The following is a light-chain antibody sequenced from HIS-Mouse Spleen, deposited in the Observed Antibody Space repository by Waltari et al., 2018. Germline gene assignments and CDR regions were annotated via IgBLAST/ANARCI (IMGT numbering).Light chain of an antibody. V-gene: IGKV1-5*03. CDR3: QQYRT. Sequence: DIQMTQSPSTLSASVGDRVTITCRASQSISSWLAWDQQKPGKAPKLLNYKASSLESGVPSRFSGSGSGTEFTLTISSLQPDDFATYYCQQYRTFGQGTKVEIK. CDR1: QSISSW. J-gene: IGKJ1*01. CDR2: KAS.